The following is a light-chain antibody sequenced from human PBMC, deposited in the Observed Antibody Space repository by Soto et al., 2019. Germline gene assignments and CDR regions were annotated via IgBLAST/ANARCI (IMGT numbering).Light chain of an antibody. Sequence: QSVLTQPAPVSGSPGQSITISCTGTSSDVGGYNYVSWYQQHPGKAPKLMIYEVSNRPSGVSNRFSGSKSGNTASLTISGLQAEDEADYYCCSYTSSTTRVFGTGTKVTVL. CDR1: SSDVGGYNY. CDR2: EVS. V-gene: IGLV2-14*01. J-gene: IGLJ1*01. CDR3: CSYTSSTTRV.